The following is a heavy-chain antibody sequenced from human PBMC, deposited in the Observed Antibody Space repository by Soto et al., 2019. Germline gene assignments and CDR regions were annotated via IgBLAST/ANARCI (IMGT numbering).Heavy chain of an antibody. J-gene: IGHJ4*02. CDR2: IYYSGST. CDR1: GGSISSYY. CDR3: ARHDSSSWYYFDY. V-gene: IGHV4-59*08. Sequence: SETLSLTCTVSGGSISSYYWSWIRQPPGKGLEWIGYIYYSGSTNYNPSLKSRVTISVDTSKNQFSLKLGSVTAADTAVYYCARHDSSSWYYFDYWGQGTLVTVSS. D-gene: IGHD6-13*01.